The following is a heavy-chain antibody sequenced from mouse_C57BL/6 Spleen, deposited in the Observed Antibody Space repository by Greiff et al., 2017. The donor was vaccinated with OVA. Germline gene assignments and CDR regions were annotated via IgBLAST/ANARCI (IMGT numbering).Heavy chain of an antibody. D-gene: IGHD4-1*01. J-gene: IGHJ2*01. CDR3: ARKTGTYFDY. CDR2: ISNGGGST. CDR1: GFTFSDYY. V-gene: IGHV5-12*01. Sequence: EVHLVESGGGLVQPGGSLKLSCAASGFTFSDYYMYWVRQTPEKRLEWVAYISNGGGSTYYPDTVQGRFTISRDNAKNALYLQMSRLKSEDTAMYYCARKTGTYFDYWGQGTTLTVSS.